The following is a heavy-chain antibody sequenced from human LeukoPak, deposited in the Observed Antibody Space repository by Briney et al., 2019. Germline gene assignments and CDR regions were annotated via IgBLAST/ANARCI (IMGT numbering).Heavy chain of an antibody. CDR2: IYSGGST. CDR3: ALGLVTDY. Sequence: GGSLRLSCAASGFSFSSYEMNWVRQAPGKGLEWVSVIYSGGSTYYADSVKGRFTISRDNSKNTLYLQMNSLRVEDTAVYYCALGLVTDYWGQGTLVTVSS. J-gene: IGHJ4*02. D-gene: IGHD3-9*01. CDR1: GFSFSSYE. V-gene: IGHV3-66*01.